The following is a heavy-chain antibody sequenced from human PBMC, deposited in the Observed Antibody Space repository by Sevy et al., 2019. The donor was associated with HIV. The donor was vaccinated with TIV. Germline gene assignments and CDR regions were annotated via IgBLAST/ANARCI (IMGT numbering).Heavy chain of an antibody. CDR3: ARDPSDYYDSSGYYSY. Sequence: GGSLRLSCAASGFTFSSYAMSWVRQAPGKGLEWVANIKQDGSEKYYVDSVKGRFTISRDNAKNSLYLQMNSLRAEDTAVYYCARDPSDYYDSSGYYSYWGQGTLVTVSS. V-gene: IGHV3-7*01. J-gene: IGHJ4*02. D-gene: IGHD3-22*01. CDR2: IKQDGSEK. CDR1: GFTFSSYA.